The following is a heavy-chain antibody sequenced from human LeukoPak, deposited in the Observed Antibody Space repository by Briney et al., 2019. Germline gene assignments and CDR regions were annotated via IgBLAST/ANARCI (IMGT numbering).Heavy chain of an antibody. CDR3: AKGRRYCSSTSCYDFDY. CDR1: GFAFSDYG. Sequence: PGGSLRLSCAASGFAFSDYGMHWVRQAPGKGLEWVAFIRYDGSNKYYADSVKGRFTISRDNSKNTLYLQMNSLRAEDTAVYYCAKGRRYCSSTSCYDFDYWGQGTLVTVSS. V-gene: IGHV3-30*02. D-gene: IGHD2-2*01. CDR2: IRYDGSNK. J-gene: IGHJ4*02.